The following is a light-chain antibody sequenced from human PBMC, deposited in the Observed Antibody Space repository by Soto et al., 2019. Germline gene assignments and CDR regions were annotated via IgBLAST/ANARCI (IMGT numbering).Light chain of an antibody. CDR1: SSNIGNNY. Sequence: QSVLTQPPSVSAAPGQKVTISCSGSSSNIGNNYVSWYQQLPGTAPKLLIYDNNKRPSGIPDRFSGSKSGTSATLGITGLQTGDEADYYCGTWDSSLSAVVVGGGTKLA. V-gene: IGLV1-51*01. CDR3: GTWDSSLSAVV. J-gene: IGLJ2*01. CDR2: DNN.